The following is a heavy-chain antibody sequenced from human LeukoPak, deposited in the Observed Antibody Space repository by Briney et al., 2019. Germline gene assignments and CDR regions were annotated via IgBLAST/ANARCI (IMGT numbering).Heavy chain of an antibody. CDR2: IGYGGSNK. CDR1: GFTFSSYG. V-gene: IGHV3-30*02. D-gene: IGHD5-18*01. Sequence: GGSLRLSCAASGFTFSSYGMHWVRQAPGRGLEWVAFIGYGGSNKHYADSVKGRFTISRDNSKNTLYLQMNTLRAEDTAVCYCAKASRFGYSYGPREYFYYMDVWGKGTTVTISS. CDR3: AKASRFGYSYGPREYFYYMDV. J-gene: IGHJ6*03.